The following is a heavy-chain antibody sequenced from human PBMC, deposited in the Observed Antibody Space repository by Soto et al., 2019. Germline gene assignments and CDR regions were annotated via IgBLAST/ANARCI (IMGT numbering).Heavy chain of an antibody. J-gene: IGHJ4*02. Sequence: GGSLRLSCEASGFTFSGFDMHWVRQPTGKGLEWVSTIGTAGDTYYAVSVKGRFTISRDNAKNSLSLQMNSLRAGDTAVYFCARGQAVGAYFFDSWGQGTQVTGSS. V-gene: IGHV3-13*01. CDR2: IGTAGDT. CDR3: ARGQAVGAYFFDS. D-gene: IGHD6-13*01. CDR1: GFTFSGFD.